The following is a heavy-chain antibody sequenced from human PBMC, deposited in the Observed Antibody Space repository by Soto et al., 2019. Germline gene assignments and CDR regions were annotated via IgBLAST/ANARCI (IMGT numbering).Heavy chain of an antibody. J-gene: IGHJ4*02. Sequence: ASVKVSCKASGYTFTSYGISWVRQAPGQGPEWMGWISAYNGNTNYAQKLQGRVTMTTDTSTSTAYMELRSLRSDDTAVYYCAGGFLEWLSPSFDYWGQGTLVTVSS. CDR3: AGGFLEWLSPSFDY. V-gene: IGHV1-18*01. CDR1: GYTFTSYG. CDR2: ISAYNGNT. D-gene: IGHD3-3*01.